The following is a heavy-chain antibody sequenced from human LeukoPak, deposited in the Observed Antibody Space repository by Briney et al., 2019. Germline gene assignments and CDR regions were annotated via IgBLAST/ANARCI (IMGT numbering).Heavy chain of an antibody. Sequence: GESLRLSCAASGFTFNSYWMHWVRQAPGKGLVWVSRISSDGSTTSYADSVKGRFTISRDNAENTLYLQMNSLRAEDTAVYYCARARGYYYDSFDYWGQGTLVTVSS. J-gene: IGHJ4*02. CDR3: ARARGYYYDSFDY. D-gene: IGHD3-22*01. CDR2: ISSDGSTT. CDR1: GFTFNSYW. V-gene: IGHV3-74*01.